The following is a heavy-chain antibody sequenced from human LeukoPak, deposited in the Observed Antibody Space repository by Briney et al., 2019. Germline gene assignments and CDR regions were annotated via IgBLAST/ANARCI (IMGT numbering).Heavy chain of an antibody. CDR3: VSFYETY. CDR1: GNYW. V-gene: IGHV3-74*01. Sequence: PGGSLRLSCAASGNYWMHWVRQAPGKGLVWVSHINSDGSWTSYADSVKGRFTIPKDNAKNTVYLQMNNLRAEDTAVCYCVSFYETYWGRGTLVTVSS. J-gene: IGHJ4*02. D-gene: IGHD2-2*01. CDR2: INSDGSWT.